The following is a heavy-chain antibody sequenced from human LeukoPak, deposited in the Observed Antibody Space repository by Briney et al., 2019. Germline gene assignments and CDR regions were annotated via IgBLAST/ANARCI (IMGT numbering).Heavy chain of an antibody. Sequence: PGGALRLSYAASGFTFSRHSMDRLRQAPGNRREWASSVSTSSSYLYYAVAVKGRFTIPRDNAKYSLYLQMNSLRADDTAVYYCARRRGVPAAYFDPWGQGTLVTVSS. CDR2: VSTSSSYL. D-gene: IGHD2-2*01. CDR1: GFTFSRHS. V-gene: IGHV3-21*01. J-gene: IGHJ5*02. CDR3: ARRRGVPAAYFDP.